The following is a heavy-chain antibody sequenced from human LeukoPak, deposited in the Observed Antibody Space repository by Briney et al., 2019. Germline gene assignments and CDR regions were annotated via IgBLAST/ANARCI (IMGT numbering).Heavy chain of an antibody. J-gene: IGHJ2*01. CDR2: ISAYNGNT. CDR1: GYTFTSYG. CDR3: ARAYSGYNSSVYSSGRYFDL. V-gene: IGHV1-18*01. D-gene: IGHD3-22*01. Sequence: ASVKVSCKASGYTFTSYGISWVRQAPGQGLEWMGWISAYNGNTNYAQKLQGRVTMTTDTSTSTAYMELSSLRSEDTAVYYCARAYSGYNSSVYSSGRYFDLWGRGTLVTVSS.